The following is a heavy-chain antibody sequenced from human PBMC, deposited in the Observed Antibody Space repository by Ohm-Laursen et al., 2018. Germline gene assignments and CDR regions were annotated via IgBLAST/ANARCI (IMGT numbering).Heavy chain of an antibody. V-gene: IGHV5-51*01. D-gene: IGHD3-16*02. J-gene: IGHJ4*02. CDR1: GYSFTSYW. CDR2: IYPGDSDT. CDR3: ARGPSRPTVKRPFDY. Sequence: ESLKISCKGSGYSFTSYWIGWVRQMPGKGLEWMGIIYPGDSDTRYSPSFQGQVTISADKSISTAYLQWSSLKASDTAMYYCARGPSRPTVKRPFDYWGQGTLVTVSS.